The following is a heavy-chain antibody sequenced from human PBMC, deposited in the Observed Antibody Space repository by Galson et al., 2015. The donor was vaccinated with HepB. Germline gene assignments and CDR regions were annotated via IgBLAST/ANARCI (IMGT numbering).Heavy chain of an antibody. Sequence: SETLSLTCAVYGGSFSGYYWSWIRQPPGKGLEWIGEINHSGSTNYNPSLKSRVTISVDTSKNQFSLKLSSLTAADTAVYYCARGVLLWFGELLYNWFDPWGQGTLVTVSS. CDR1: GGSFSGYY. J-gene: IGHJ5*02. CDR3: ARGVLLWFGELLYNWFDP. CDR2: INHSGST. V-gene: IGHV4-34*01. D-gene: IGHD3-10*01.